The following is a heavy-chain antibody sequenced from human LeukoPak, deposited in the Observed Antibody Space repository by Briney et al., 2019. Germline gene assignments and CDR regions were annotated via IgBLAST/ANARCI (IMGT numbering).Heavy chain of an antibody. CDR2: ISGSGGST. Sequence: GGSLRLSCAASGFTFSSYAMSWVRQAPGKGLEWVSAISGSGGSTYYADSVKGRFTISRDNSKNTLYLQMNSLRAEDTAVYYCAAYLRDSSWYVISETSKTIARKTDYWGQGTLVTVSS. V-gene: IGHV3-23*01. D-gene: IGHD6-13*01. CDR1: GFTFSSYA. CDR3: AAYLRDSSWYVISETSKTIARKTDY. J-gene: IGHJ4*02.